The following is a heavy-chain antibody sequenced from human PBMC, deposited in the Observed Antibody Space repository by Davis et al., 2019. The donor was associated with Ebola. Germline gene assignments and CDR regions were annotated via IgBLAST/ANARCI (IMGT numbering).Heavy chain of an antibody. CDR3: ARDSDGDDDYFDY. CDR2: INSDGSST. CDR1: GFTFSSYW. V-gene: IGHV3-74*01. D-gene: IGHD4-17*01. Sequence: GSLKISCAASGFTFSSYWMHWVRQAPGKGLVWVSRINSDGSSTSYADSVKGRFTISRDNAKNTLYLQMNSLRAEDTAVYYCARDSDGDDDYFDYWGQGTLVTVSS. J-gene: IGHJ4*02.